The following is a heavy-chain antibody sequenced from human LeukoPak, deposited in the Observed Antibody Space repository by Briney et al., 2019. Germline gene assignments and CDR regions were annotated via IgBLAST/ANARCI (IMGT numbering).Heavy chain of an antibody. CDR1: GYTFTSYG. CDR3: ARGYCSGGSCNGWFYYYGMDV. D-gene: IGHD2-15*01. CDR2: ISAYNGNT. V-gene: IGHV1-18*01. Sequence: ASVKVSCKASGYTFTSYGISWVRQAPGQGLEWMGWISAYNGNTNYAQKLQGRVTMTTDTSTSTAYMELSSLRSEDTAVYYCARGYCSGGSCNGWFYYYGMDVWGQGATVTVSS. J-gene: IGHJ6*02.